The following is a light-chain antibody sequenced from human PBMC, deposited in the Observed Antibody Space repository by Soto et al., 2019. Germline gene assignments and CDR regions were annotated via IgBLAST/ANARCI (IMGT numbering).Light chain of an antibody. CDR3: CSYAGSSTAVV. CDR1: SSDVGSYNL. CDR2: EGS. V-gene: IGLV2-23*01. Sequence: QSALTQPASVSGSPGQSITISCTGTSSDVGSYNLVSWYQQHPGKAPKLMIYEGSKRPSGVSNRFSGSKSGNTPSLTISGLQAGDEADYYCCSYAGSSTAVVFGGGTKLTVL. J-gene: IGLJ2*01.